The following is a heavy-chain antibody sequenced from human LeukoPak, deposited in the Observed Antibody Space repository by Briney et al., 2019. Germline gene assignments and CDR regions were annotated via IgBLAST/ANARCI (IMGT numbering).Heavy chain of an antibody. V-gene: IGHV1-18*01. D-gene: IGHD2-8*01. CDR3: ARDINGCDY. Sequence: ASVTVSCKASGYAFTSYGITWVRQAPGQGLEWMGWISGYSGSTNYVQKFQGGVTMTTDTSTSTAYMELRSLRSDDTAVYYCARDINGCDYWGQGTLVTVSS. CDR1: GYAFTSYG. CDR2: ISGYSGST. J-gene: IGHJ4*02.